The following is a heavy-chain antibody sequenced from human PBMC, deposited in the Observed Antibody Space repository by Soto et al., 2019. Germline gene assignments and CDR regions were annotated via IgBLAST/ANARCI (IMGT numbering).Heavy chain of an antibody. Sequence: QVQLVQSGAEVKKPGSSVKVSCKASGGTFSSYTISWVRQAPGQGLEWMGRIIPILGIANYAQKFQGRVTITADKSTSTAYMELSSLRSEDTAVYYCARRGGCSTAGMDVWGQGTTVTVSS. CDR3: ARRGGCSTAGMDV. CDR1: GGTFSSYT. D-gene: IGHD5-12*01. V-gene: IGHV1-69*02. J-gene: IGHJ6*02. CDR2: IIPILGIA.